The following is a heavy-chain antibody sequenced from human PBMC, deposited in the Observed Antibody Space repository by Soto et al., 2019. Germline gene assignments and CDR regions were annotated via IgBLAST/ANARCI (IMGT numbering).Heavy chain of an antibody. CDR2: ISPSSSYT. CDR3: ARDYNIATRPPYGMDV. V-gene: IGHV3-11*06. D-gene: IGHD6-6*01. Sequence: QVQLVESGGGLVKPGGSLRLSCAASGFTFSDYYMTWIRQAPGKGLEWGSYISPSSSYTNYADSVKGRFTISRDNARNSLYLQMNRLRAEDSAVFYCARDYNIATRPPYGMDVWGQGTTVTVSS. CDR1: GFTFSDYY. J-gene: IGHJ6*02.